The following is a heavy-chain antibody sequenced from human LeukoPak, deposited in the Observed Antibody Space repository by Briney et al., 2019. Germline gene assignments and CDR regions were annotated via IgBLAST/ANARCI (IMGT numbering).Heavy chain of an antibody. CDR3: ARDRGGSSWYNYYDA. J-gene: IGHJ4*02. CDR2: IHFNGNT. D-gene: IGHD6-13*01. V-gene: IGHV4-4*07. CDR1: GDSISNNY. Sequence: SETLSLTCTVSGDSISNNYWSWIRQPAGKGLEWISRIHFNGNTDYNPSLKSRVTTSIDTPRNQFSLKLSSVTAADTAVFYCARDRGGSSWYNYYDASGQGILVTVSS.